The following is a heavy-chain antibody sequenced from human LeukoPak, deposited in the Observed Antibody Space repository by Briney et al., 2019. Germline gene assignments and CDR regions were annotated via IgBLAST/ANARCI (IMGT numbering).Heavy chain of an antibody. V-gene: IGHV1-18*01. CDR2: ISAYNGNT. CDR1: GYTFNSYG. CDR3: ARAGLLALDF. Sequence: GASVKVSCKASGYTFNSYGISWVRQAPGQGLEWMGWISAYNGNTNFAQKFQGRVTMTKDTPTSTAYMELRGLRSDDTAVYYCARAGLLALDFWGQGTLVTVSS. D-gene: IGHD2-21*01. J-gene: IGHJ4*02.